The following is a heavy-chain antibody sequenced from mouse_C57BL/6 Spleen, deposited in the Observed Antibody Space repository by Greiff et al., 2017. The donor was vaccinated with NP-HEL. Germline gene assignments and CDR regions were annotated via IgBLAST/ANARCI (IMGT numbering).Heavy chain of an antibody. V-gene: IGHV1-53*01. CDR2: INPSNGGT. CDR3: ARGHYGSRGYWYFDV. CDR1: GYTFTSYW. D-gene: IGHD1-1*01. Sequence: QVQLKQPGTELVKPGASVKLSCKASGYTFTSYWMHWVKQRPGQGLEWIGNINPSNGGTNYNEKFKSKATLTVDKSSSTAYMQLSSLTSEDSAVYYCARGHYGSRGYWYFDVWGTGTTVTVSS. J-gene: IGHJ1*03.